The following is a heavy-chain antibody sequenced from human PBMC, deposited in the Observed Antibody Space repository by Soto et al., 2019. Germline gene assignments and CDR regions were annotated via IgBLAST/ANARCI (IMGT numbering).Heavy chain of an antibody. CDR2: IYYDGST. J-gene: IGHJ6*03. V-gene: IGHV4-59*01. D-gene: IGHD3-10*01. Sequence: QVQLQESGPGLVKPSETLSLTCTVSGGSISTYFWGWIRQPPGKGLEWIGYIYYDGSTKSNPSLKSRVTISVDTSNNHFSLKLSSVTAADTAVYYCARDSGTDYYYYIDVWCKGTTVTVSS. CDR3: ARDSGTDYYYYIDV. CDR1: GGSISTYF.